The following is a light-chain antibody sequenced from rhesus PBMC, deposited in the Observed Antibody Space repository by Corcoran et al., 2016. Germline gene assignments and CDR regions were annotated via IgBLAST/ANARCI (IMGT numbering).Light chain of an antibody. CDR1: QAISNF. V-gene: IGKV1-25*01. J-gene: IGKJ4*01. Sequence: DIQMTQSPSSLSASVGDSVTITCRASQAISNFLAWYQQKPGRAPKLLIYGASTVQSRAPSRFSGSGSGKDFTLTVSNLQPEDFATYYCQQHNSFPLTFGGGTKVEVK. CDR2: GAS. CDR3: QQHNSFPLT.